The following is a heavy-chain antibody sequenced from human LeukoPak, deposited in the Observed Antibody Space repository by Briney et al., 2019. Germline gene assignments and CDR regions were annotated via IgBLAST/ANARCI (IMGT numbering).Heavy chain of an antibody. V-gene: IGHV3-53*01. CDR1: GFTVSSNY. D-gene: IGHD3-22*01. CDR2: IYSGGST. J-gene: IGHJ3*02. CDR3: AGTYYYDSSGYPAFDI. Sequence: GGSLRLSCAASGFTVSSNYMSWVRQAPGQGLEWVSVIYSGGSTYYADSVKGRFTISRDNSKNTLYLQMNSLRAEDTAVYYCAGTYYYDSSGYPAFDIWGQGTMVTVSS.